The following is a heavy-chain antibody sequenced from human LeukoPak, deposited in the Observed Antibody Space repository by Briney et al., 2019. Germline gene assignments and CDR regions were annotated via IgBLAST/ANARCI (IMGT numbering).Heavy chain of an antibody. V-gene: IGHV3-48*04. CDR1: GFAFSDYT. CDR2: INPSETNK. J-gene: IGHJ3*02. D-gene: IGHD2-2*01. CDR3: VLSFISEKTVMDGGGFDI. Sequence: PGGSLRLSCAASGFAFSDYTMNWVRQAPGKGLEWISYINPSETNKFYAASVKGRFAISRDNAMQSHDLRMSSLRAEDTAMYYCVLSFISEKTVMDGGGFDIWGHGTMVTVSS.